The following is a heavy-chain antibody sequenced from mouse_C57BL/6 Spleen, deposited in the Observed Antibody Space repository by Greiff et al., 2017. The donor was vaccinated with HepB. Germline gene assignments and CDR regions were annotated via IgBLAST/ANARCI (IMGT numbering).Heavy chain of an antibody. CDR1: GYTFTSYW. CDR3: ARVHYGSSYLFAY. J-gene: IGHJ3*01. D-gene: IGHD1-1*01. Sequence: VQLQQPGAELVRPGSSVKLSCKASGYTFTSYWMHWVKQRPIQGLEWIGNIDPSDSETHYNQKFKDKATLTVDKSSSTSYMQLSSLTSEDSAVYYCARVHYGSSYLFAYWGQGTLVTVSA. CDR2: IDPSDSET. V-gene: IGHV1-52*01.